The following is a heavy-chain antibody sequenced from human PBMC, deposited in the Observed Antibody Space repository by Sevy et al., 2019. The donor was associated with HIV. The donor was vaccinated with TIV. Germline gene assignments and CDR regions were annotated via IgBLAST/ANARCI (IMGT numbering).Heavy chain of an antibody. CDR3: TTEVRWELGNWFDP. V-gene: IGHV3-15*01. J-gene: IGHJ5*02. CDR2: IKSKSDGGTT. Sequence: GGSLRLSCAASGFSFSNAWMSWVRQAPGKGLEWVGRIKSKSDGGTTDYDAPVKGRLTISRQDSKNNLYLQINSLKTEETAMYYCTTEVRWELGNWFDPWGQGTLVTVSS. D-gene: IGHD7-27*01. CDR1: GFSFSNAW.